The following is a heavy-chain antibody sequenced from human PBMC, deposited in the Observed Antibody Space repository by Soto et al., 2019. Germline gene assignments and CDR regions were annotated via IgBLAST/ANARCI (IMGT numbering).Heavy chain of an antibody. Sequence: GGSLRLSCAASGFNFGFFGMHWVRQAPGKGLEWVAFISGDGINTQYADSVRGRFTLSRDYSRKTMYLQMDSLRDEDTALYYCARGNLSFDFDSCGLGTLVTVSS. J-gene: IGHJ4*02. CDR3: ARGNLSFDFDS. CDR1: GFNFGFFG. CDR2: ISGDGINT. D-gene: IGHD1-26*01. V-gene: IGHV3-30*03.